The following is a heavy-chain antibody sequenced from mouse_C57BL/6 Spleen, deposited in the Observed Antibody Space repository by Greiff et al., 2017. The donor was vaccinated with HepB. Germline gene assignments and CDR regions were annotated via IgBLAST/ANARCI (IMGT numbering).Heavy chain of an antibody. CDR3: ARGAGGSSLWFAY. J-gene: IGHJ3*01. V-gene: IGHV1-54*01. CDR1: GYAFTNYL. CDR2: INPGSGGT. D-gene: IGHD1-1*01. Sequence: VQVVESGAELVRPGTSVKVSCKASGYAFTNYLIEWVKQRPGQGLEWIGVINPGSGGTNYNEKFKGKATLTADKSSSTAYMQLSSLTSEDSAVYFCARGAGGSSLWFAYWGQGTLVTVSA.